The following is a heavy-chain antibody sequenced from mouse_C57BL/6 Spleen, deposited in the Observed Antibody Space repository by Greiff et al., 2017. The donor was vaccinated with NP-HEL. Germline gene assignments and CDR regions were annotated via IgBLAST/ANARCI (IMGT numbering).Heavy chain of an antibody. CDR2: IDPSDSYT. CDR1: GYTFTSYW. J-gene: IGHJ2*01. CDR3: ARSGQLRLREYFDY. V-gene: IGHV1-69*01. Sequence: QVQLQQSGAELVMPGASVKLSCKASGYTFTSYWMHWVKQRPGQGLEWIGEIDPSDSYTNYNQKCKVKSTLTVDKSSRPAYMQLSSLTSEDSAVYYCARSGQLRLREYFDYWGQGTTLTVAS. D-gene: IGHD3-2*02.